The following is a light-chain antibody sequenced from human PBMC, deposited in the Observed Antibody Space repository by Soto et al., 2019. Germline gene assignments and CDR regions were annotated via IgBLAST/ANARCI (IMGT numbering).Light chain of an antibody. V-gene: IGKV3-15*01. CDR1: QSVSSN. CDR3: QQYNNWPPVT. CDR2: GAA. Sequence: EIVMTQSPATLSVSPGERATLSCRASQSVSSNLAWYQQKPVQAPRHLIYGAATRATRIPARFSGSGSGTEFTLTISSLQSEDVVVYYCQQYNNWPPVTFGGGTKVEIK. J-gene: IGKJ4*01.